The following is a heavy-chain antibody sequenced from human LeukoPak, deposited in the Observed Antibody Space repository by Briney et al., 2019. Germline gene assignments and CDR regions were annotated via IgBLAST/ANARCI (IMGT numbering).Heavy chain of an antibody. CDR3: AREDYGKHYFDY. Sequence: GGSLRLSCVASGFTFSSYAMSWVRQAPGKGLEWVSAIRGSGGGTYYADSVKGRFTISRDNSKNTLYLQMNSLRVEDTAVYYCAREDYGKHYFDYWGQGTLVTVSS. CDR2: IRGSGGGT. CDR1: GFTFSSYA. D-gene: IGHD4-17*01. V-gene: IGHV3-23*01. J-gene: IGHJ4*02.